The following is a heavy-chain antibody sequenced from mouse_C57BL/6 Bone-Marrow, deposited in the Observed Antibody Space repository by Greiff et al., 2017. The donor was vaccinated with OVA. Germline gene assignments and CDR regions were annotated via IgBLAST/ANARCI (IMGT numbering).Heavy chain of an antibody. D-gene: IGHD1-1*01. V-gene: IGHV1-72*01. Sequence: VQLQQPGAELVKPGASVKLSCKASGYTFTSYWMHGVKQRPGRGLEWSGRSDPNSGGTKYNEKFKSKATLTVDKPSSTAYMQLSSLTSEDSAVYYCARATVVPPGYFDYWGQGTTLTVSS. CDR3: ARATVVPPGYFDY. CDR2: SDPNSGGT. CDR1: GYTFTSYW. J-gene: IGHJ2*01.